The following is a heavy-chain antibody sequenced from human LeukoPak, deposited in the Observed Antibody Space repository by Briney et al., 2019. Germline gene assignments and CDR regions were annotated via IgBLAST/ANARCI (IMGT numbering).Heavy chain of an antibody. D-gene: IGHD3-22*01. CDR2: INHRGST. CDR1: GGSFSGYY. J-gene: IGHJ5*02. CDR3: ARLYPSHYYDSSGYPGP. Sequence: RPSKTLSLTCAVYGGSFSGYYWSWIRQPPGNGLDWIGEINHRGSTTYNPSLKSRVTISVDTSKNQFSLKLSSVTAADTAVYYCARLYPSHYYDSSGYPGPWGQGTLVTVSS. V-gene: IGHV4-34*01.